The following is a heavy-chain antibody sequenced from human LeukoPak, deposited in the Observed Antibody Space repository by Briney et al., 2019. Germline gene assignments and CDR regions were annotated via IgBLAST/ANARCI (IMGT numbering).Heavy chain of an antibody. CDR2: ISGSGGST. J-gene: IGHJ4*02. Sequence: PGASLRLSCAASGFTFSSYAMSWVRQAPGKGLEWVSAISGSGGSTYYADSVKGRFTISRDNSKNTLYLQMNSLRAEDTAVYHCAKDLVDIVATALGYWGQGTLVTVSS. D-gene: IGHD5-12*01. CDR3: AKDLVDIVATALGY. V-gene: IGHV3-23*01. CDR1: GFTFSSYA.